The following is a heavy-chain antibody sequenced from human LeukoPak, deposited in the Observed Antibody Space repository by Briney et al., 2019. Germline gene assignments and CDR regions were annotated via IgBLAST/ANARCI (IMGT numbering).Heavy chain of an antibody. J-gene: IGHJ5*02. D-gene: IGHD3-9*01. V-gene: IGHV3-21*01. Sequence: GGSLRLSCAASGFTFSSYSMNWVRQAPGKGLEWVSSISSSSSYIYYADSVKGRFTISRDNAKNSLYLQMNSLRAEDTAVYYCARASFPRDILTGYYWFDPWGQGTLVTVSS. CDR1: GFTFSSYS. CDR3: ARASFPRDILTGYYWFDP. CDR2: ISSSSSYI.